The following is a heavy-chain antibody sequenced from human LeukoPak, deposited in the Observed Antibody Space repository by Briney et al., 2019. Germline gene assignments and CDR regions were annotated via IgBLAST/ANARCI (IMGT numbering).Heavy chain of an antibody. D-gene: IGHD2-15*01. V-gene: IGHV3-53*05. CDR1: GLTERSKF. J-gene: IGHJ4*02. CDR2: IYSGGTT. CDR3: ANAPYCSGVSGPRHFDY. Sequence: GGSLRLSCSAWGLTERSKFVRWVRQAPGKGLEWVSVIYSGGTTYKAGSVKGRFTISRDTSKKTLYLQMNHLRAEGTAVYYCANAPYCSGVSGPRHFDYWGQGTLVTVSS.